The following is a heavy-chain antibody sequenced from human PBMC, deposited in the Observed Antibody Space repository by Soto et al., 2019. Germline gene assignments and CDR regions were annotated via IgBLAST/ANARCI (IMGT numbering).Heavy chain of an antibody. J-gene: IGHJ3*01. CDR2: IYPGDSDI. D-gene: IGHD2-15*01. CDR1: GYRFTNYW. Sequence: GESLKISCKGSGYRFTNYWICWVRQMAVKGLEWMGIIYPGDSDIRYSPSFQGQVTISADETISSAYLLWSSLKASDTAMYYCAVARVGGFDFWGQGNMVTVSS. V-gene: IGHV5-51*01. CDR3: AVARVGGFDF.